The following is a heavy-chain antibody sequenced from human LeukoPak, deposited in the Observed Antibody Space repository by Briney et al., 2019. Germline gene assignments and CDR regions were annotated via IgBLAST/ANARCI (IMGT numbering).Heavy chain of an antibody. CDR1: GGSISSSNW. CDR2: IHHSGST. V-gene: IGHV4-4*02. J-gene: IGHJ2*01. Sequence: SGTLSLTCAVSGGSISSSNWWSWVRQPPGKGLEWIGEIHHSGSTHYNPSLKSRVTISVDKSKNQFSLKLTSVTAADTAVYFCARKTQFMITFFDLWGRGTLVTVSS. CDR3: ARKTQFMITFFDL. D-gene: IGHD3-16*01.